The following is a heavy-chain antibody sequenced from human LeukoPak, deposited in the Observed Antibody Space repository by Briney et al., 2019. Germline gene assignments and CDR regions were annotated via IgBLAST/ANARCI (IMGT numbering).Heavy chain of an antibody. V-gene: IGHV3-48*03. CDR1: GFTFSSYE. CDR2: ISSSGSTI. D-gene: IGHD3-3*01. CDR3: ASHSDFWSGDNWFDP. Sequence: GGSLRLSCAASGFTFSSYEMNWVRQAPGKGLEWVSYISSSGSTIYYADSVKGRFTISRDNAKNSLYLQMNSLRAEDTAVYYCASHSDFWSGDNWFDPWGQGTLVTVSS. J-gene: IGHJ5*02.